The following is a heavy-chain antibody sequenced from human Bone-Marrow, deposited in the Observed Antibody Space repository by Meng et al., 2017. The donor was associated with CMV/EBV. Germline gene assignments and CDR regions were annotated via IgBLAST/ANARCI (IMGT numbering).Heavy chain of an antibody. D-gene: IGHD1-14*01. CDR3: LREPNHDTIGYPEY. J-gene: IGHJ4*02. V-gene: IGHV3-7*01. Sequence: GGSLRLSCAASGFTFSSYTMNWVRQTQGKGVEWVASITQDGGDKHYLDSVKGRFTISRDNVKNAVYLQMDSPRDEDCGLYYCLREPNHDTIGYPEYWGQGTLVTVSS. CDR1: GFTFSSYT. CDR2: ITQDGGDK.